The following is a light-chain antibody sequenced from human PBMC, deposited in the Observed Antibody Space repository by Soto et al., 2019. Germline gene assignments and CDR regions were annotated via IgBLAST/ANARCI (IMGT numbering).Light chain of an antibody. J-gene: IGKJ2*01. CDR2: GAS. CDR3: QQYATSPPMYT. CDR1: QSVTSGY. V-gene: IGKV3-20*01. Sequence: EIVLTQSPGTLSLSPGERATLSCRASQSVTSGYLGWYQQKPGQAPRLLIYGASSRATGISDRFGGSGSGTGFTLTISILEPEDFAVYYCQQYATSPPMYTFGQGTKVEIK.